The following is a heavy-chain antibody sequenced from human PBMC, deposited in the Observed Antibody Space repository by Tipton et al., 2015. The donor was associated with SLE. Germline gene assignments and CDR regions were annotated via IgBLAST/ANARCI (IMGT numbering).Heavy chain of an antibody. CDR1: GGTFSSYA. V-gene: IGHV1-69*05. CDR3: ARGHDYGGDEDYYYGMDV. CDR2: IIPIFGTA. D-gene: IGHD4/OR15-4a*01. J-gene: IGHJ6*02. Sequence: QSGAEVKKPGSSVKVSCKASGGTFSSYAISWVRQAPGQGLEWMGGIIPIFGTANYAQKFQGRITITTDESTSTAYMELNSLRSEDTAVYYCARGHDYGGDEDYYYGMDVWGQGTTVTVSS.